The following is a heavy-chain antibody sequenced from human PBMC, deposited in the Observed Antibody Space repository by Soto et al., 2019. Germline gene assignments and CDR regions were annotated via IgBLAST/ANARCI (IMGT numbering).Heavy chain of an antibody. CDR2: TYYRSKWYN. V-gene: IGHV6-1*01. J-gene: IGHJ6*02. D-gene: IGHD4-17*01. CDR1: GDSVSSNSAA. CDR3: AREDMTTTPYYYYGMDV. Sequence: SPTLSRTCASSGDSVSSNSAAWNWIRQSPSRGLEWLGRTYYRSKWYNDYAVSVKSRITINPDTSKNQFSLQLNSVTPEDTAVYYCAREDMTTTPYYYYGMDVWGQGTTVTVSS.